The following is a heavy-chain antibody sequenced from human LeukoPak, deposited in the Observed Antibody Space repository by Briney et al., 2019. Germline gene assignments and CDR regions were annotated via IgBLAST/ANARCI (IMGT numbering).Heavy chain of an antibody. CDR3: ARVLPDIVAPTLRYCRGGSCYTRFDP. Sequence: SETLSLTCTVSGGSISSYYWSWIRQPAGKGLEWIGRIYTSGSTNYNPSLKSRVTMSVDTSKNQFSLKLSSVTAADTAVYYCARVLPDIVAPTLRYCRGGSCYTRFDPWGQGTLVNVSS. D-gene: IGHD2-15*01. V-gene: IGHV4-4*07. CDR2: IYTSGST. CDR1: GGSISSYY. J-gene: IGHJ5*02.